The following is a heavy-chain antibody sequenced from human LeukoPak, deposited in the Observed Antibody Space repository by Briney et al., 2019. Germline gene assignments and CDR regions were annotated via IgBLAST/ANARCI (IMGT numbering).Heavy chain of an antibody. D-gene: IGHD4-23*01. V-gene: IGHV3-69-1*02. CDR3: TRASFGGNPYFDY. CDR2: IRSSNYI. J-gene: IGHJ4*02. Sequence: PGGSLRLSCAASGFTFNIYDMNWVRQAPGKGLEWVSSIRSSNYIFYADSVRGRFTISRDNAENSLYLQMNSLRAEDTAVYYCTRASFGGNPYFDYWGQGTLATVSS. CDR1: GFTFNIYD.